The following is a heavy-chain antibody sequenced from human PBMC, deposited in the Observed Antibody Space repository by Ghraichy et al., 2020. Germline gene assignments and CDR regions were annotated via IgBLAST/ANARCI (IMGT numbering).Heavy chain of an antibody. Sequence: GGSLRLSCAASGFTFSSYWMHWVRQAPGKGLVWVSRINSDGSSTSYADSVKGRFTISRDNAKNTLYLQMNSLRAEETAVYYCARDREVDWNYEEGAFDIWGQGTMVTVSS. CDR2: INSDGSST. D-gene: IGHD1-7*01. CDR1: GFTFSSYW. V-gene: IGHV3-74*01. J-gene: IGHJ3*02. CDR3: ARDREVDWNYEEGAFDI.